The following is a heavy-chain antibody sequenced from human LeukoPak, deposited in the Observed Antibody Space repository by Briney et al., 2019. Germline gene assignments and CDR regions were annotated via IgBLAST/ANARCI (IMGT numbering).Heavy chain of an antibody. D-gene: IGHD3-9*01. Sequence: SVKVSCKASGGTFSSYAISWVRQAPGQGLEWMGGIIPIFGTANYAQKFQGRVTITADESTSTAYMELSSLRSEDTAVYYCARDLRERYFDWLLFNWGQGTLVTVSS. CDR2: IIPIFGTA. CDR1: GGTFSSYA. CDR3: ARDLRERYFDWLLFN. J-gene: IGHJ4*02. V-gene: IGHV1-69*13.